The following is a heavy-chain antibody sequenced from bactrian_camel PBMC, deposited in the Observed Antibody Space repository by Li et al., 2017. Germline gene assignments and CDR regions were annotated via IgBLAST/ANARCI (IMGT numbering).Heavy chain of an antibody. V-gene: IGHV3S9*01. CDR1: FSLNKYC. CDR2: MSNDGRV. J-gene: IGHJ4*01. Sequence: HVQLVESGGGSVQPGGSLRLSCAFSLNKYCMGWFRQSPGKEREGLASMSNDGRVIIGDSVKGRVTLSKDKTRKMLYLQMNGLKVGDTSMCYCGAEQFGGCSTEKGFGYYGRGTQVTVS. D-gene: IGHD1*01.